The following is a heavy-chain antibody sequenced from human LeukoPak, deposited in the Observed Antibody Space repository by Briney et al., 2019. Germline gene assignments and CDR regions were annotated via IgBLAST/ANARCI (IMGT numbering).Heavy chain of an antibody. CDR3: ARDEGVSFDY. CDR1: GFTFRNYA. Sequence: GGSLRLSCAASGFTFRNYAMSWVRQAAGRGLEWVSSIRPGADVTYYAESVKGRFTISRDNAKNSLFLQMNSLRAEDTAVYYCARDEGVSFDYWGQGILVTVSS. CDR2: IRPGADVT. J-gene: IGHJ4*02. V-gene: IGHV3-23*01.